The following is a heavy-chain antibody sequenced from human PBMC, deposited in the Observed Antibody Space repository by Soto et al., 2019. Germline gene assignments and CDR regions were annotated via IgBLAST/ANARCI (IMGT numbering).Heavy chain of an antibody. V-gene: IGHV2-70*04. Sequence: GSGPTLVNPTQTLTLTCTFSGFSLSTSGERVSWIRQPPGKALEWLARIDWDDDKFYSTSLKTRLTISKDTSKNQVVLTMTNMDPVDTATYYCARISASGSSIWFDPWGQGTPVTVSS. CDR1: GFSLSTSGER. J-gene: IGHJ5*02. CDR2: IDWDDDK. CDR3: ARISASGSSIWFDP. D-gene: IGHD3-22*01.